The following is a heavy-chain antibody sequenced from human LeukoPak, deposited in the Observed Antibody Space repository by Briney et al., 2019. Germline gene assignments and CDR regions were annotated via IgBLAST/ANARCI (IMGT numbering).Heavy chain of an antibody. CDR1: GGSISSYH. V-gene: IGHV4-59*01. D-gene: IGHD5-18*01. J-gene: IGHJ4*02. Sequence: SEALSLTCTVSGGSISSYHWSWFRQAPGKGLEWIGYMYNSGSTNFNPSLKSRVTISVDTSKNQFSLKLSSVTAADTAVYYCAGRGYGYGNFDYWGQGTLVTVSS. CDR2: MYNSGST. CDR3: AGRGYGYGNFDY.